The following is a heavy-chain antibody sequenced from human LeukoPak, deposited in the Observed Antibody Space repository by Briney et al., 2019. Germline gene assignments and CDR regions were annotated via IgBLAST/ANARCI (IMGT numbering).Heavy chain of an antibody. Sequence: PAETLSLTCTVSGASISIYSWSWIRQPPGQGLEWIGYIYYSGSPNYNPALKSRVTMSVDASKNQFSLKVSSVTAADTAAYYCAKSNRYCDSASCYEAFDIWGQGTMVTVSS. J-gene: IGHJ3*02. CDR3: AKSNRYCDSASCYEAFDI. CDR1: GASISIYS. V-gene: IGHV4-59*01. CDR2: IYYSGSP. D-gene: IGHD2-2*01.